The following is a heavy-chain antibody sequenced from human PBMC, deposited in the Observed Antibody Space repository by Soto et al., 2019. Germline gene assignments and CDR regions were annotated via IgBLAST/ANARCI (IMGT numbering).Heavy chain of an antibody. V-gene: IGHV1-18*01. CDR3: AKSPRGEMATD. D-gene: IGHD5-12*01. CDR2: INTYNGMT. CDR1: GYTFINYH. J-gene: IGHJ4*02. Sequence: QVQLVQSGGEVKKPGASVTVSCKASGYTFINYHITWVRQAPGQGLEWMAWINTYNGMTDYAQRFQGRVTMTRDTSTSTAYMERRNLGYDDTAMYFCAKSPRGEMATDWGQGTLVTVSS.